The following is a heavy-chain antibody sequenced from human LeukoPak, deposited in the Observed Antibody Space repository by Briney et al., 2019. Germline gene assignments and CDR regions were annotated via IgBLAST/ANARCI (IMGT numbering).Heavy chain of an antibody. J-gene: IGHJ6*02. D-gene: IGHD2-15*01. CDR3: ARQGTDCSGGSCFLAGMDV. Sequence: GESLKISCKGSGYSFTRYWIGWVRQMPGKGLEWMGIIHPGDSDTRYHPSFQGQVSISADKSISTAYLQWSSLKASDTAMYYCARQGTDCSGGSCFLAGMDVWGQGTTVTVSS. V-gene: IGHV5-51*01. CDR2: IHPGDSDT. CDR1: GYSFTRYW.